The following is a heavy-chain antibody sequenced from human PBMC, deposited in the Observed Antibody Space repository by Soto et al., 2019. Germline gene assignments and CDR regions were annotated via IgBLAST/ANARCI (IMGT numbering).Heavy chain of an antibody. V-gene: IGHV5-51*01. Sequence: GESLKISCKGSGYSFTSYWIGCVRQMPGKGLEWMGIIYPGDSDTRYSPSFQGQVTISAHKSISTAYLQWSSLKASDTAMYYCARHEGYCSSTSCTQYYYGMEVWGQGTPVTVSS. CDR1: GYSFTSYW. CDR3: ARHEGYCSSTSCTQYYYGMEV. J-gene: IGHJ6*02. D-gene: IGHD2-2*01. CDR2: IYPGDSDT.